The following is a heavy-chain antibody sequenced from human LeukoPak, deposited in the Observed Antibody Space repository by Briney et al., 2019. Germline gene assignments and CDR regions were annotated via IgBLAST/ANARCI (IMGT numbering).Heavy chain of an antibody. J-gene: IGHJ6*02. CDR1: GGSLTNYY. D-gene: IGHD1-26*01. CDR3: ARVLVGATGYYYGMDV. CDR2: IYYSGST. V-gene: IGHV4-59*01. Sequence: SETLSLTCTVSGGSLTNYYLSWIRQPPGKGLEWVGYIYYSGSTNYNPSLKSRVTISVDTSKNQLSLKLSSVTAADTAVYYCARVLVGATGYYYGMDVWGQGTTVTVSS.